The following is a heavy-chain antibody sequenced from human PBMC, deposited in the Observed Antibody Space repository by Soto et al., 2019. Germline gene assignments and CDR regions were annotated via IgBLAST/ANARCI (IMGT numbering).Heavy chain of an antibody. CDR1: GITFNAYA. D-gene: IGHD2-2*01. CDR2: ISGSGGST. Sequence: EVQLLESGGGLVQPGGSLRLSCADSGITFNAYAMSWVRQDPGKGLEWVSSISGSGGSTDYADSVKGRLTISRDNSKHPLSLQMNSLRAEDTAVYYYATILIPAATNVYWGQGNLVTVSS. V-gene: IGHV3-23*01. CDR3: ATILIPAATNVY. J-gene: IGHJ4*02.